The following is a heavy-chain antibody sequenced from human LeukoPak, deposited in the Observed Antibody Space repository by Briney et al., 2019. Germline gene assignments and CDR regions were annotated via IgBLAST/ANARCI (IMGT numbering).Heavy chain of an antibody. CDR3: ARRDNSGWNYFDY. CDR1: GGSISSYY. V-gene: IGHV4-59*08. CDR2: IYYSGST. D-gene: IGHD6-19*01. Sequence: PSETLSLTCTVSGGSISSYYWSWIRQPPGKGLEWIGYIYYSGSTNSNPSLKSRVTISVDTSKNQFSLHLSSVTAADTAVYYCARRDNSGWNYFDYWGQGALLTVSS. J-gene: IGHJ4*02.